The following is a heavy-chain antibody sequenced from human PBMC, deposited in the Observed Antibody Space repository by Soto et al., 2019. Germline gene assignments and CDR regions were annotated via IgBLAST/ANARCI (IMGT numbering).Heavy chain of an antibody. J-gene: IGHJ4*02. CDR3: VVAAHPYYFDY. Sequence: QGQLVQSGAAVKKPGASVKGSCKASVYTFTSYVISWVRQAPGQGLEWMGRISAYKVNTNYAQKLQGRVTMTTDTSTSTAYMELRSLRSDDPAVYYCVVAAHPYYFDYWGQGKLVTVSS. V-gene: IGHV1-18*01. CDR2: ISAYKVNT. CDR1: VYTFTSYV. D-gene: IGHD2-15*01.